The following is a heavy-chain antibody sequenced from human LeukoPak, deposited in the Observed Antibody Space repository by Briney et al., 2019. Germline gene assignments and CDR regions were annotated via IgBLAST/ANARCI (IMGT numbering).Heavy chain of an antibody. CDR1: GFTFSSYS. CDR2: ISSDSRYK. Sequence: PGGSLRLSCAASGFTFSSYSMNWVRQAPGKGLEWVSSISSDSRYKYYADSVKGRFTISRDNAKNSLYLQMNSLRAEDTAVYYCAKGGYDSSGYNNYDYWGQGTLVTVSS. D-gene: IGHD3-22*01. J-gene: IGHJ4*02. CDR3: AKGGYDSSGYNNYDY. V-gene: IGHV3-21*04.